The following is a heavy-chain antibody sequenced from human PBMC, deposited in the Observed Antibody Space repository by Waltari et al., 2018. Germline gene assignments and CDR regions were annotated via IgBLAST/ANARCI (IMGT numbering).Heavy chain of an antibody. D-gene: IGHD6-13*01. Sequence: QVQLQESGPGLVKPSETLSLTCTVSGYSISSGYYWGWIRQPPGKGLAWIGGIYHSGGTYYNPSLKSRVTIAVDTSKNQFSRKLSCVTAADTAVYYCAREGQQNFDYWGQGTLVTVSS. CDR3: AREGQQNFDY. CDR1: GYSISSGYY. J-gene: IGHJ4*02. V-gene: IGHV4-38-2*02. CDR2: IYHSGGT.